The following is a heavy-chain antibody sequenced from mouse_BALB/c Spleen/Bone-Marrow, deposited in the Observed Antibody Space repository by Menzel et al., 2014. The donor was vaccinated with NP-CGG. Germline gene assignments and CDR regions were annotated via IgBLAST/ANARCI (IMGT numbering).Heavy chain of an antibody. CDR2: IDPANGNT. CDR1: GFNIKDTY. D-gene: IGHD2-14*01. CDR3: ASYRYAWYFDA. J-gene: IGHJ1*01. Sequence: VQLQQSGAELVKPGASVKLSCTASGFNIKDTYIHWVEQRPEQGLEWIGRIDPANGNTKYDPKFQGKATITADTSSNTAYLQLSSLTSEDTAVYYCASYRYAWYFDAWGAGTTVTVSS. V-gene: IGHV14-3*02.